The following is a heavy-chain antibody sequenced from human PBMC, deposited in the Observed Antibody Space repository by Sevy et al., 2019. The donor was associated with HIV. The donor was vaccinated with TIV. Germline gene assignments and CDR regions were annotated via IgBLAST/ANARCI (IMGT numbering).Heavy chain of an antibody. CDR2: IYYSGST. CDR1: GGSISSSSYY. J-gene: IGHJ4*02. D-gene: IGHD1-26*01. Sequence: SETLSLTCTVSGGSISSSSYYWGWIRQPPGKGLEWIGSIYYSGSTYYNPSLKSRVTISVDTSKNQFSLKLGSLTAADTAVYYCARQGRDGTDFDYWGQGTLVTVSS. V-gene: IGHV4-39*01. CDR3: ARQGRDGTDFDY.